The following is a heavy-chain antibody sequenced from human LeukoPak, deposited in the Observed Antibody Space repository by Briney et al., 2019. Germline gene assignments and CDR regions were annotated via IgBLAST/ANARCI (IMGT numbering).Heavy chain of an antibody. Sequence: SETLSLTCDISGHSTTRGYYWAWFRQSPGKGPEWIPTFFQTEKSFYTASLESRVIMSLDTSKSQFSLNLTSVTAADTAVYYCAREGRAFELSPAHFDFWGQGILVTVSS. J-gene: IGHJ4*02. CDR3: AREGRAFELSPAHFDF. CDR1: GHSTTRGYY. CDR2: FFQTEKS. D-gene: IGHD3-3*02. V-gene: IGHV4-38-2*02.